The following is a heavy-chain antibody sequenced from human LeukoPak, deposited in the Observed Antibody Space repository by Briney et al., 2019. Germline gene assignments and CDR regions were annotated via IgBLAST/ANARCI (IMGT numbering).Heavy chain of an antibody. V-gene: IGHV3-33*01. Sequence: GGSLRLSCAASGFTFSSYGMHWVRQAPGKGLEWEAVIWYDGSNKYYADSVKGRFTISRDNSKNTLYLQMNSLRAEDTAVYYCAREGDTLYGDYEAFDIWGQGTMVTVSS. CDR3: AREGDTLYGDYEAFDI. J-gene: IGHJ3*02. CDR2: IWYDGSNK. D-gene: IGHD4-17*01. CDR1: GFTFSSYG.